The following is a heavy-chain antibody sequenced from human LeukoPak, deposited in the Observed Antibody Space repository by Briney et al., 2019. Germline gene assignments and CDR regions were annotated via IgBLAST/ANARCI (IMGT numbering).Heavy chain of an antibody. CDR2: IYTSGST. CDR3: ARKAAAGTIGP. CDR1: GVSIYSGTYY. V-gene: IGHV4-61*02. Sequence: SETLSLTCSVSGVSIYSGTYYWSWLRQPAGKGLEWIGRIYTSGSTNYHPSLKSRVTISLDISKNQFSLKLSSVTAADTAVYYCARKAAAGTIGPWGQGTLVTVSS. D-gene: IGHD6-13*01. J-gene: IGHJ5*02.